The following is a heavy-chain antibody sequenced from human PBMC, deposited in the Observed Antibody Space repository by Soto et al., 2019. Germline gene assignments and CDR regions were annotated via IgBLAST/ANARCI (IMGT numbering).Heavy chain of an antibody. J-gene: IGHJ4*02. CDR1: GFTFSSYA. D-gene: IGHD3-9*01. CDR3: AKASYYDILTGSPDFDY. Sequence: EVQLLESGGGLVQPGGSLRLSCAASGFTFSSYAMSWVRQAPGKGLEWVSAISGSGGSTYYADSVKGRFTISRDNSKNTLYLQMNSLRAEDTAVYYCAKASYYDILTGSPDFDYWGQGTLVTVSS. V-gene: IGHV3-23*01. CDR2: ISGSGGST.